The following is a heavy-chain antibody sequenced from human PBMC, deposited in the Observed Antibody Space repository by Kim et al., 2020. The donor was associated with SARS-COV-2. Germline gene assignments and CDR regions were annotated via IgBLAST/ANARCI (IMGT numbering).Heavy chain of an antibody. J-gene: IGHJ4*02. Sequence: GGSLRLSCAGSGFTFSNYKMNWVRQAPGKGLEWISYISSDATSTSYADSVKGRFTISRDNTKNSLFLQMNSLRAEDTAVYYCVRDTKAYEILTGYHVFDYWGPGTLVTVSS. D-gene: IGHD3-9*01. CDR2: ISSDATST. CDR1: GFTFSNYK. CDR3: VRDTKAYEILTGYHVFDY. V-gene: IGHV3-48*03.